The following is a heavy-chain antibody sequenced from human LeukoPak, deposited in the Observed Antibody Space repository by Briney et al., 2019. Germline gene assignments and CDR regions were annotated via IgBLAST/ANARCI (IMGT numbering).Heavy chain of an antibody. D-gene: IGHD5-18*01. CDR1: GFTFSSHS. CDR3: ARDQGYSYGYAY. Sequence: GGSLRLSCAASGFTFSSHSMNWVRQAPGKGLEWVSSISSSSSYIYYADSVKGRFTISRDNAKNSLYLQMNSLRAEDTAVYYCARDQGYSYGYAYWGQGTLVTVSS. J-gene: IGHJ4*02. V-gene: IGHV3-21*01. CDR2: ISSSSSYI.